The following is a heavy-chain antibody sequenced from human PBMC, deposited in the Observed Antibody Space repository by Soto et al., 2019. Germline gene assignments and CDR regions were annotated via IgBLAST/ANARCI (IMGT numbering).Heavy chain of an antibody. D-gene: IGHD3-3*01. J-gene: IGHJ4*02. Sequence: GASVKVSCRASGYTFTSYDINWVRQATGQGLEWMGWMNPNSGNTGYAQKFQGRVTMTRNTSISTAYMELSSLRSEDTAVYYCARGGYYDFWSGYYSGSRGAAYFDYWGQGTLVTVSS. CDR1: GYTFTSYD. CDR2: MNPNSGNT. V-gene: IGHV1-8*01. CDR3: ARGGYYDFWSGYYSGSRGAAYFDY.